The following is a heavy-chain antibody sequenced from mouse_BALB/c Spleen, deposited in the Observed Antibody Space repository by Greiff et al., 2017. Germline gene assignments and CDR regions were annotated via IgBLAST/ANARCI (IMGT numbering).Heavy chain of an antibody. D-gene: IGHD1-2*01. Sequence: DVQLVESGGGLVQPGGSRKLSCAASGFTFSSFGMHWVRQAPEKGLEWVAYISSGSSTIYYADTVKGRFTISRDNPKNTLFLQMTSLRSEDTAMYYCARAFISAMDYWGQGTSVTVSS. V-gene: IGHV5-17*02. J-gene: IGHJ4*01. CDR1: GFTFSSFG. CDR2: ISSGSSTI. CDR3: ARAFISAMDY.